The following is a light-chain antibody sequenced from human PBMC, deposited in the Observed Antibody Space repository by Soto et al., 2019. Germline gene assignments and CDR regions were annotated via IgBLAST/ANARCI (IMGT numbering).Light chain of an antibody. CDR2: GAS. CDR3: QLYNEWPPYT. CDR1: QTISSN. V-gene: IGKV3-15*01. J-gene: IGKJ2*01. Sequence: EIVMTQSPATLSVSPGERATLSCRASQTISSNLAWYQQKPDQAPRLLIHGASTRATGIPARFSGSGSETESTLTICSLQSEDYAFYFCQLYNEWPPYTFGQGTKLEIK.